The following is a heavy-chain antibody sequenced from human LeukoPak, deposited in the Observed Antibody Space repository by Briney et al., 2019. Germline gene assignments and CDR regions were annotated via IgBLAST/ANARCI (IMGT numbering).Heavy chain of an antibody. D-gene: IGHD3-22*01. Sequence: PSETLSLTCAVYGGSFSGYYWSWIRQPPGKGLEWIGEINHSGSTNYNPSLKSRVTISVDTSKNQFSLKLSSVTAADTAVYYCARDPLYYDSSGYLFSWGQGTLVTVSS. J-gene: IGHJ4*02. CDR2: INHSGST. CDR1: GGSFSGYY. V-gene: IGHV4-34*01. CDR3: ARDPLYYDSSGYLFS.